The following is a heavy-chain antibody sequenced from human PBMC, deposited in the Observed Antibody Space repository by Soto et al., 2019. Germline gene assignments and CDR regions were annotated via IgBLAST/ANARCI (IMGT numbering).Heavy chain of an antibody. J-gene: IGHJ4*02. Sequence: EVQLVESGGGLVQPGGSLRLSCAASGLIFSTYKMHWVRQAPGKGLVWVSRINTDGSITDYADSVKCRFTVSRDNPKNTLYLQMNSLRAEDTAVYYCARDTDGLHYWGQGTLVTVSS. V-gene: IGHV3-74*01. CDR1: GLIFSTYK. CDR3: ARDTDGLHY. CDR2: INTDGSIT.